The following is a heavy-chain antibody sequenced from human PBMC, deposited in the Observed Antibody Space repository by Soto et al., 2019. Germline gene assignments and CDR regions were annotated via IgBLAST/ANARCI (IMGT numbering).Heavy chain of an antibody. CDR3: ARDTGGSYDY. CDR1: GFTFSDYY. V-gene: IGHV3-72*01. D-gene: IGHD1-26*01. Sequence: EVQLVESGGGLVQPGGSLRLSCAASGFTFSDYYMDWVRQVPGKGLEWVGRSRNKANSYNTEYAASVKGRFSISREGSKDSMYLQMNSLKTEDTAVYYCARDTGGSYDYWGQGALVTVSS. CDR2: SRNKANSYNT. J-gene: IGHJ4*02.